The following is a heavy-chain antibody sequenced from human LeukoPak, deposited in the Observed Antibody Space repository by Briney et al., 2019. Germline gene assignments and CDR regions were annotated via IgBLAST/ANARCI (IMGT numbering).Heavy chain of an antibody. D-gene: IGHD1-26*01. Sequence: GESLKISCKGSGYSFTSYWIGWVRQMPGKGLEWMGIIYPGDSDTRYSPSFQGQVTISSDKSISTPYLQWSSLKASDTAVYYCVRVRVGASASDYHFYYMDVWGNGTMVTISS. V-gene: IGHV5-51*01. CDR1: GYSFTSYW. J-gene: IGHJ6*03. CDR2: IYPGDSDT. CDR3: VRVRVGASASDYHFYYMDV.